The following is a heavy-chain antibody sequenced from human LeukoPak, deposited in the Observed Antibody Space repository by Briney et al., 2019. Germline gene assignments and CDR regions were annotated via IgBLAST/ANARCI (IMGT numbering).Heavy chain of an antibody. CDR1: GFIFSNYS. J-gene: IGHJ6*03. Sequence: GGSLRLSCAASGFIFSNYSMNWVRQAPGKGLEWVSYISSSSSTIYYADSVKGRFTISRDNAKNSLYLQMNSLRAEDTAVYYCALGYCSSTSCPNQRIYMDVWGKGTTVTVSS. D-gene: IGHD2-2*01. CDR2: ISSSSSTI. V-gene: IGHV3-48*01. CDR3: ALGYCSSTSCPNQRIYMDV.